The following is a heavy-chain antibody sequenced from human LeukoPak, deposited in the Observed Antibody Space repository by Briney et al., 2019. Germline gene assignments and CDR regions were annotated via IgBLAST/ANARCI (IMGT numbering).Heavy chain of an antibody. CDR1: GLTFSTYA. CDR3: ARSARGGYSYGYVDY. CDR2: TSGGGGSS. V-gene: IGHV3-23*01. Sequence: GVSLRLSCAASGLTFSTYAMSWVRQAPGKGLEWVSGTSGGGGSSHYADSVKGRFTISRDNSKNTLYLQMNSLRAEDTAVYYCARSARGGYSYGYVDYWGQGTLVTVSS. D-gene: IGHD5-18*01. J-gene: IGHJ4*02.